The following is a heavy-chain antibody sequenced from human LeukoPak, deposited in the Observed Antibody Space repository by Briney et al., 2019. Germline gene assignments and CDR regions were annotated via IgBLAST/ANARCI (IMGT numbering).Heavy chain of an antibody. CDR1: GDSISSDSYF. D-gene: IGHD5-18*01. J-gene: IGHJ1*01. CDR2: ISHNGST. V-gene: IGHV4-39*01. Sequence: PSETLSLTCTVSGDSISSDSYFWAWIRQPPGKGLEWIGSISHNGSTYYNPSLKSRVTISVDTSKNQFSLKLSSVTAADTAVYYCARLGAVGQLWLPEPYFQHWGQGTLVTVSS. CDR3: ARLGAVGQLWLPEPYFQH.